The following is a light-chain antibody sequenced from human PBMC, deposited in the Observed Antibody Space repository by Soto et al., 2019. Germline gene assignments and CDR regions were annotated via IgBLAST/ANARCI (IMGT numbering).Light chain of an antibody. CDR2: AAS. Sequence: DVHLTQSPSFLSASVGDRVTITCRSSQGISSHLTWYQQKPGKAPKLMIYAASTLQSGVPSRFRGSGSGTKFTLTISGLQPDDFATYYCQQLSSYPLTFGQGTRLET. CDR1: QGISSH. V-gene: IGKV1-9*01. J-gene: IGKJ5*01. CDR3: QQLSSYPLT.